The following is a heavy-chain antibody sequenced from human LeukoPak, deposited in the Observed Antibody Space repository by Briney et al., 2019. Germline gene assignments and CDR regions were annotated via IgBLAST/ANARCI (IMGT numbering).Heavy chain of an antibody. V-gene: IGHV3-20*04. CDR3: ARSYYYDSSGYSRPFDY. J-gene: IGHJ4*02. Sequence: GGSLRLSCAASGFTFDDYGMSWVRQAPGKGLEWVSAINWNGGSTGYADSVKGRFTISRDNAKNSLYLQMNSLRAEDTALYYCARSYYYDSSGYSRPFDYWGQGTLVTVSS. CDR2: INWNGGST. D-gene: IGHD3-22*01. CDR1: GFTFDDYG.